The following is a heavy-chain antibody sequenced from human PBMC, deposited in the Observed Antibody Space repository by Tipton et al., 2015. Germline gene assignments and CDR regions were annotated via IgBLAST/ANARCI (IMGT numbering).Heavy chain of an antibody. CDR3: ACQDYDSLTRDYQTVDY. CDR1: GASVSSSYY. D-gene: IGHD3-9*01. J-gene: IGHJ4*02. V-gene: IGHV4-61*01. CDR2: MFYSGNT. Sequence: GLVKPSETLSLICSVSGASVSSSYYWSWIRQPPGKGLEWLGYMFYSGNTNFNPSLKSRLSMSVDTSKNQFSLKLTSVTAADTAVYYCACQDYDSLTRDYQTVDYWGQGTLVTVSS.